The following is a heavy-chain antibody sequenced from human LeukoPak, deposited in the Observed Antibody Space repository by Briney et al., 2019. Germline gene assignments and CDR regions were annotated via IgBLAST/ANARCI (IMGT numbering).Heavy chain of an antibody. J-gene: IGHJ6*02. D-gene: IGHD6-13*01. Sequence: SETLSQTCTIPGGSIRSREYYRGWIRQPPGKGLERTGSIYYSGSTYYTPSLKRRVSISVDTSKNQFSLNLSSVTAADTAVYYCARVRSSPGYGMDVWGQGTTVTVSS. CDR3: ARVRSSPGYGMDV. CDR2: IYYSGST. CDR1: GGSIRSREYY. V-gene: IGHV4-39*07.